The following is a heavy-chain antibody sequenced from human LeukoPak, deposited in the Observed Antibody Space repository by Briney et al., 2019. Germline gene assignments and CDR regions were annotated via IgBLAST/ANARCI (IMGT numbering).Heavy chain of an antibody. CDR2: ISYDGSNK. CDR3: ARDYGGDAFDI. J-gene: IGHJ3*02. CDR1: GFTFSSYG. D-gene: IGHD4-23*01. V-gene: IGHV3-30*03. Sequence: GRSLRLSCAASGFTFSSYGMHWVRQAPGKGLEWVAVISYDGSNKYYADSVKGRITISRDNSKNTLYLQMNSLRAEDTAVYYCARDYGGDAFDIWGQGTMVTVSS.